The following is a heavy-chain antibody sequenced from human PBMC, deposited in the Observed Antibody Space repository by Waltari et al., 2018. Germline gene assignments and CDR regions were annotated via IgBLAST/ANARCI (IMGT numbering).Heavy chain of an antibody. CDR2: IKQDGSEK. V-gene: IGHV3-7*01. D-gene: IGHD6-19*01. J-gene: IGHJ4*02. CDR3: ATSGWYCFDY. Sequence: EVQLVESGGGLVQPGGSLRLSCAASGFTLSSFWMNWVRQTPGKGVEWVAGIKQDGSEKYDADSVKGRFTISRDNAKNSLYLQMNSLRAEDTAVYYCATSGWYCFDYWGQGTLVTVSS. CDR1: GFTLSSFW.